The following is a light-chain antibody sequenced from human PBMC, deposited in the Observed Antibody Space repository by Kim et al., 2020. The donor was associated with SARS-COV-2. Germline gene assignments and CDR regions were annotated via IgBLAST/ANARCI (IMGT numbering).Light chain of an antibody. V-gene: IGLV2-14*03. Sequence: QSALTQPASVSGSPGQSITISCTGTSSDVGGHNYVSWYQQHPGKAPKLMIYDVSNRPSGVSNRFSGSKSGNTASLTISGLQAEDEADYYCNSYTSSSSSWVFGGPTKLTVL. CDR3: NSYTSSSSSWV. CDR2: DVS. CDR1: SSDVGGHNY. J-gene: IGLJ3*02.